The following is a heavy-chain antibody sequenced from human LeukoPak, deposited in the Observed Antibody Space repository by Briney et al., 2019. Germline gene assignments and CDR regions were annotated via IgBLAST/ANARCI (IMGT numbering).Heavy chain of an antibody. D-gene: IGHD2-21*02. CDR2: IDPSDSYT. Sequence: ESLKISCEGSGYSFTSHWISWVRQMPGKGLEWMGTIDPSDSYTNYSPSFQGHVTISADKSISTAYLQWSSLKASDTAMYYCARHAVVTAVDYWGQGTLVTVSS. CDR3: ARHAVVTAVDY. V-gene: IGHV5-10-1*01. J-gene: IGHJ4*02. CDR1: GYSFTSHW.